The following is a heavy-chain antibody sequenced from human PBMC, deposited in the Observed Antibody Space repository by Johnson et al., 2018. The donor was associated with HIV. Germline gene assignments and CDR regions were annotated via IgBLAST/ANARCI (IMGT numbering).Heavy chain of an antibody. J-gene: IGHJ3*02. Sequence: VQLVESGGGVVQPGRSLRLSCAASGFTFDDYAMHWVRQAPGKGLEWVSGISWNSGSIGYADSVKGRFTISRDNAKNSLYLQMNSLRAEDTALYYCAKDNKGFGELLDAFDIWGQGTMVTVSS. V-gene: IGHV3-9*01. CDR2: ISWNSGSI. CDR3: AKDNKGFGELLDAFDI. CDR1: GFTFDDYA. D-gene: IGHD3-10*01.